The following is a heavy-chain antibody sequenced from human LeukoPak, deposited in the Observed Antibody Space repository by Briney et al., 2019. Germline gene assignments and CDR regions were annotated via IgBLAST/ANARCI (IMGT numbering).Heavy chain of an antibody. J-gene: IGHJ4*02. CDR2: IYYSEGT. V-gene: IGHV4-39*07. D-gene: IGHD2-15*01. CDR3: ARDRYCSGRSCYGPPDY. Sequence: SETLSLTCTVSGGSISSRSYYWGWIRQPPGKGLEWIGSIYYSEGTYYNPSLKSRVTISIDTSKNQFSLKLNSVTAADTAVYYCARDRYCSGRSCYGPPDYWGQGVLVTVSS. CDR1: GGSISSRSYY.